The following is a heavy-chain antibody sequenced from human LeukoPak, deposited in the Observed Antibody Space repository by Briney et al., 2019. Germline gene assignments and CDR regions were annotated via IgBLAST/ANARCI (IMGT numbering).Heavy chain of an antibody. V-gene: IGHV1-2*06. CDR1: GYTFTGYY. CDR3: ARLDDYYDSSGYPNVVDY. D-gene: IGHD3-22*01. CDR2: INPNSGGT. J-gene: IGHJ4*02. Sequence: GASVKVSCKASGYTFTGYYMHWVRQAPGQGLEWMGRINPNSGGTNYAQKFQGRVTMTRDTSISTAYMELSRLRSDNTAVYYCARLDDYYDSSGYPNVVDYWGQGTLVTFSS.